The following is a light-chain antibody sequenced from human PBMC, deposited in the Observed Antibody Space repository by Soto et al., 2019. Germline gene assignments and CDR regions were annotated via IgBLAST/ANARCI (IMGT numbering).Light chain of an antibody. CDR1: RSNIGSNT. Sequence: QFVLTQPPSASGTPGQRVTISCSGRRSNIGSNTVNWYQQLPGTAPKLLIYANNQRPSGVPDRFSGSKSGTSASLAISGLQSGDEADYYCVAWDDNLNGRVFGGGTKVTVL. J-gene: IGLJ3*02. CDR2: ANN. CDR3: VAWDDNLNGRV. V-gene: IGLV1-44*01.